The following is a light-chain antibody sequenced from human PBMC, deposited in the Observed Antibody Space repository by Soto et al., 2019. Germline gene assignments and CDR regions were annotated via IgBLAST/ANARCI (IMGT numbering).Light chain of an antibody. J-gene: IGKJ1*01. CDR3: QQYESFPRT. Sequence: DIQMTQSPSTLSASVGDRVTITCRASQSMNNWLAWNQQKPVRAPKLFIFKASTLEIGVLSRFSGSGSGTEFTLSIISLQPDDFATYFCQQYESFPRTFGQGTKVEMK. V-gene: IGKV1-5*03. CDR2: KAS. CDR1: QSMNNW.